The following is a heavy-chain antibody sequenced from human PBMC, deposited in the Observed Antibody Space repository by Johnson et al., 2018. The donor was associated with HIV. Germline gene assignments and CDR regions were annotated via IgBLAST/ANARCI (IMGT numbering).Heavy chain of an antibody. D-gene: IGHD3-3*01. CDR2: IYSGGST. CDR3: ARGLTIFGVVTDAFDI. Sequence: VQLVESGGGLIQPGGSLRLSCAASGFTVSSNYMSWVRQAPGKGLEWVSVIYSGGSTYYADSVKGRFTISRDNSKNTLYLQMGSLRAEDMAVYYCARGLTIFGVVTDAFDIWGQGTMVTVSS. CDR1: GFTVSSNY. J-gene: IGHJ3*02. V-gene: IGHV3-66*03.